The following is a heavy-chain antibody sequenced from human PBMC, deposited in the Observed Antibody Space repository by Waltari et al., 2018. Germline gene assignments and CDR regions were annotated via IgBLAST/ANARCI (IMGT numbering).Heavy chain of an antibody. CDR3: ATYIGASVGTAAFDV. Sequence: QLQLQASGPRLGRPSETPSLICRVSGVPINSNRHYWAWIRQSPGQGLEWIGTVSYSGTTYISPSLKSRVSVSRDTSKNQVSLILGSVAAADMAVYYCATYIGASVGTAAFDVWGQGTMVTVSS. V-gene: IGHV4-39*05. D-gene: IGHD5-12*01. J-gene: IGHJ3*01. CDR1: GVPINSNRHY. CDR2: VSYSGTT.